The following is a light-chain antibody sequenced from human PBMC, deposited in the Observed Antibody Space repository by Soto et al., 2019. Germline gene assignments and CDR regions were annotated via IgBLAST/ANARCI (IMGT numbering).Light chain of an antibody. CDR2: AAS. J-gene: IGKJ5*01. Sequence: DIQMTQSPSTLSVSVGDRVTITCRASQGVSGHLAWYQEKPGKAPKLLIYAASTLQSGVPSRFSGSGSGTDFTLTISSLQPEDFATYYCQQLNSYLTFGQGTRLEIK. CDR3: QQLNSYLT. CDR1: QGVSGH. V-gene: IGKV1-9*01.